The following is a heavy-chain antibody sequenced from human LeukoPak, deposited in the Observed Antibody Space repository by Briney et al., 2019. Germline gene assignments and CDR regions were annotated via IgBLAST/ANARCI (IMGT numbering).Heavy chain of an antibody. CDR2: IIPIFGTA. D-gene: IGHD6-19*01. J-gene: IGHJ6*03. V-gene: IGHV1-69*13. CDR1: GGTFSSYA. Sequence: SVKVSCKASGGTFSSYAISWVRQAPGQGLVWMGGIIPIFGTANYAQKFQGRVTITADESTSTAYMELSSLRSEDTAVYYCARARYSSGWSRVYYYYMDVWGKGTTVTISS. CDR3: ARARYSSGWSRVYYYYMDV.